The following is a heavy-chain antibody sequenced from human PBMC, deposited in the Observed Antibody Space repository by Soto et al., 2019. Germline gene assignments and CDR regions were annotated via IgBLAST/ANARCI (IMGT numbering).Heavy chain of an antibody. CDR3: ARITSDAGFDY. CDR1: GYTFISYD. Sequence: XVKVSCKASGYTFISYDISGVRQAPGQGLEWMGWISAYNGNANYAQKLQGRVTMTTDTSTNTAYMELRTLRSDDTAVYYCARITSDAGFDYWGQGTLVTVSS. V-gene: IGHV1-18*01. J-gene: IGHJ4*02. CDR2: ISAYNGNA. D-gene: IGHD2-2*01.